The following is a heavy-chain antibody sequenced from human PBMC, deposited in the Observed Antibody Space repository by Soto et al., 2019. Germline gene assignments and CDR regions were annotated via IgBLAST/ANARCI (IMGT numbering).Heavy chain of an antibody. V-gene: IGHV4-31*02. CDR1: GAALNSGNYY. CDR2: IYVTGAV. Sequence: PSETVSLTXSVSGAALNSGNYYWSWIRQVPGKGLEWIGHIYVTGAVDYNPSLRDRITISQDTSERQFSLNLRLVTAADTAVYYCARLRIATNNYKWFDPWGQGTLVTVSS. J-gene: IGHJ5*02. CDR3: ARLRIATNNYKWFDP. D-gene: IGHD2-21*01.